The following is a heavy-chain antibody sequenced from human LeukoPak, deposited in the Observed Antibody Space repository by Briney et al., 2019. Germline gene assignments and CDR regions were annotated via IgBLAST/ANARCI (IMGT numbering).Heavy chain of an antibody. D-gene: IGHD3-10*01. CDR1: GLTFSSYG. J-gene: IGHJ6*02. Sequence: PGGSLRLSCAASGLTFSSYGMHWVRQAPGKGLEWVAVISYDGSNKYYADSVKGRFTISRDNSKNTLYLQMNSLRAEDTAVYYCAKDGRFGEFVLWAYYYYYGMDVWGQGTTVTVSS. CDR3: AKDGRFGEFVLWAYYYYYGMDV. V-gene: IGHV3-30*18. CDR2: ISYDGSNK.